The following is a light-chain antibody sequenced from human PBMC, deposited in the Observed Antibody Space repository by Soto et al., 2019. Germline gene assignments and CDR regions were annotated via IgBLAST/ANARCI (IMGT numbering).Light chain of an antibody. J-gene: IGKJ1*01. V-gene: IGKV3-20*01. CDR3: QQYGSSPKT. Sequence: EILMTQSPATLSVSPGERATLSCRASQSISSNLAWYQQKPGQAPRLLIYAVSTRASGIPARFSGSGSGTDFTLTISRLAREDFALYYCQQYGSSPKTFGQGTKVDI. CDR1: QSISSN. CDR2: AVS.